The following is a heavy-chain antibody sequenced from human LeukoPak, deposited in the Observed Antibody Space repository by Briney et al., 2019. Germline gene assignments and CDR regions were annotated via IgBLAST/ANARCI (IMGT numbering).Heavy chain of an antibody. CDR1: GFTFSSYE. Sequence: PGGSLRLSCSTSGFTFSSYEMNWVRQAPGKGLEWVPYISSSGSTIYYADSVKGRFTISRDNAKNSLYLQMNSLRAEDTAVYYCARDHPRYNDCWDYWGQGTLVTVSS. J-gene: IGHJ4*02. D-gene: IGHD2-21*02. V-gene: IGHV3-48*03. CDR2: ISSSGSTI. CDR3: ARDHPRYNDCWDY.